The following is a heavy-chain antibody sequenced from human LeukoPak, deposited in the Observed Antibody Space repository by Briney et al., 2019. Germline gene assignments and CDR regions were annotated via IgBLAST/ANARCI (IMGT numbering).Heavy chain of an antibody. J-gene: IGHJ4*02. Sequence: SETLSLTCGVSGGSISNTNWWTWVRQPPGKGLEWIGEVNLQGSTNYNPSLKSRVAISVDKSENHISLKLTSVTAADTAVYYCAKEGPVRGWPHDYWGQGTLVTVSS. V-gene: IGHV4-4*02. CDR3: AKEGPVRGWPHDY. CDR1: GGSISNTNW. D-gene: IGHD3-10*01. CDR2: VNLQGST.